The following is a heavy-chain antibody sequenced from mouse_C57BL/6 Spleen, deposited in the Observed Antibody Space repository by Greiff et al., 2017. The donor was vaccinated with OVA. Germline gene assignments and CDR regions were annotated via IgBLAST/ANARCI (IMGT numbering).Heavy chain of an antibody. J-gene: IGHJ2*01. V-gene: IGHV1-54*01. CDR2: INPGSGGT. Sequence: VQLQQSGAELVRPGTSVKVSCKASGYAFTNYLIEWVKQRPGQGLEWIGVINPGSGGTNYNEKFKGKATLTADKSSSTAYMQLSSLTSEDSAVYFCARDGSTLDYWGQGTTLTVSS. CDR1: GYAFTNYL. CDR3: ARDGSTLDY. D-gene: IGHD1-1*01.